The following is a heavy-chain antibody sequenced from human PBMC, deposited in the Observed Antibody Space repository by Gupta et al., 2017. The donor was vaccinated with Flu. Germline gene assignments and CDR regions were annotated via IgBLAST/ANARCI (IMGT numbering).Heavy chain of an antibody. D-gene: IGHD2-8*01. J-gene: IGHJ4*02. CDR3: ARGPVRSCTKAVSFKDFFEY. CDR2: INHSGST. CDR1: GGSSSDYY. Sequence: QVQLQQWGAGLLQPSESLSLTCSVYGGSSSDYYWPWLRQSPGKGLEWVGEINHSGSTNFNQSLKSRVTISIDTSKNQFSLKLSSVIAADTAVYYCARGPVRSCTKAVSFKDFFEYWGQGTLVTVSS. V-gene: IGHV4-34*01.